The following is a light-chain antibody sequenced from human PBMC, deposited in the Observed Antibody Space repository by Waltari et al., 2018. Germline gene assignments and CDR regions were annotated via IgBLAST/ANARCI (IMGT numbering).Light chain of an antibody. J-gene: IGLJ2*01. CDR3: CSYAGFTTYAV. CDR2: DVT. CDR1: SSDIGGYNY. Sequence: QSALTQPASVSGSPGQSITISCTGTSSDIGGYNYVSWYQQYSGKAPKLIIYDVTRRSSGVSNRFTASKFGHTASLTISGLQAEDEADYYCCSYAGFTTYAVFGGGTKLTVL. V-gene: IGLV2-23*02.